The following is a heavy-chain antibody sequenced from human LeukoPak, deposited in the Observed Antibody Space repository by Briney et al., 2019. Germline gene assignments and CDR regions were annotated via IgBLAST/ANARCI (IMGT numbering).Heavy chain of an antibody. CDR1: GDSINSTNSY. D-gene: IGHD2-8*02. CDR2: MNDSGST. J-gene: IGHJ3*01. CDR3: ARKGFVESTGWRGAFDV. V-gene: IGHV4-39*01. Sequence: SETLSLTCTVSGDSINSTNSYWGWVRQTPGKGLEWLGEMNDSGSTNYNPSLKSRVTISVAVSKNQYSLRLTSVTAADTAVYYCARKGFVESTGWRGAFDVWGQGTMVTVSS.